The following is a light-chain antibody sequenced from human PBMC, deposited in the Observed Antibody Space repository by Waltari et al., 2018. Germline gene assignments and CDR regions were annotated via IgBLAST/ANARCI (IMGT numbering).Light chain of an antibody. Sequence: QSALTQPASVSGSPGQSITISCTGTSSDVGGYNYVPWYQQYPGKAPKLVIYDVSNRPSGASNRFSGSKSGNTASLIISGLQAEDEADYYCSSYTSSSLYVFGTGTKVTVL. CDR2: DVS. V-gene: IGLV2-14*03. CDR3: SSYTSSSLYV. J-gene: IGLJ1*01. CDR1: SSDVGGYNY.